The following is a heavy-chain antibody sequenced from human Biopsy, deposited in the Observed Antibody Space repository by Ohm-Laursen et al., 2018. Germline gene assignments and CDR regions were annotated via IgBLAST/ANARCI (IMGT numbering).Heavy chain of an antibody. CDR1: GYSVTNGYY. CDR3: ARVAGDYAYYYGMDV. J-gene: IGHJ6*02. V-gene: IGHV4-38-2*01. D-gene: IGHD4-17*01. CDR2: IYYDGIT. Sequence: SETLSLTCAVSGYSVTNGYYWGWIRQPPGKGLEWIGNIYYDGITYYNPSLKSRVAMSVDTSKNQFSLRLTSVTAADTAVYYCARVAGDYAYYYGMDVWGQGTTVIVSS.